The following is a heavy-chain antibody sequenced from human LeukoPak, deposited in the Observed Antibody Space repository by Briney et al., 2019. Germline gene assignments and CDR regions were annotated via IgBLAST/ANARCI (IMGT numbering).Heavy chain of an antibody. J-gene: IGHJ6*03. CDR2: IIPIFGTA. CDR1: GGTFSSYA. CDR3: ARAGGIAMVRGVIRSHYYYMDV. Sequence: ASVKVSCKASGGTFSSYAISWVRQAPGQGLEWMGGIIPIFGTANYAQKFQGRVTITTDESTITAYMELSSLRSEDTAVYYCARAGGIAMVRGVIRSHYYYMDVWGKGTTVTVSS. V-gene: IGHV1-69*05. D-gene: IGHD3-10*01.